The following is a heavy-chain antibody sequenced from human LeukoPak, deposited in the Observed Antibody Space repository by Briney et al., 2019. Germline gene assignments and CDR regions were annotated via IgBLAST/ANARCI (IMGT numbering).Heavy chain of an antibody. Sequence: ASVKVSCKASGGTFSSYAISWVRQAPGQGLEWMGGIIPIFGTANYAQKLQGRVTMTTDTSTSTAYMELRSLRSDDTAVYYCARDLLARAGPAGYWGQGTLVTVSS. D-gene: IGHD6-19*01. J-gene: IGHJ4*02. V-gene: IGHV1-69*05. CDR3: ARDLLARAGPAGY. CDR1: GGTFSSYA. CDR2: IIPIFGTA.